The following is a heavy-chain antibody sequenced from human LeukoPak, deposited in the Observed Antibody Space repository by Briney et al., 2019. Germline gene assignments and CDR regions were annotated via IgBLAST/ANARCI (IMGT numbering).Heavy chain of an antibody. D-gene: IGHD1-7*01. CDR2: IIPIFGTA. CDR1: GYTFTSYY. J-gene: IGHJ6*03. V-gene: IGHV1-69*13. Sequence: GASVKVSCKASGYTFTSYYMHWVRQAPGQGLEWMGGIIPIFGTANYAQKFQGRVTITADESTSTAYMELSSLRSEDTAVYYCARALFPIWNYEDYYYYYMDVWGKGTTVTVSS. CDR3: ARALFPIWNYEDYYYYYMDV.